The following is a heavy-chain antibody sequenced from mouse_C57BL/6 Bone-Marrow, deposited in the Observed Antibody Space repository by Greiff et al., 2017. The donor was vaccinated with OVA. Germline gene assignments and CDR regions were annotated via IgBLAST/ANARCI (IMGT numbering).Heavy chain of an antibody. Sequence: QVQLQQPGAELVKPGASVKLSCKASGYTFTSYWMQWVKQRPGQGLEWIGEIDPSDSYTNYNQKFKGKATLTVDTSSSTAYMQLTSLTSEESAVYYCAHAVFAYRGQEALVTVSA. CDR3: AHAVFAY. CDR1: GYTFTSYW. V-gene: IGHV1-50*01. J-gene: IGHJ3*01. CDR2: IDPSDSYT.